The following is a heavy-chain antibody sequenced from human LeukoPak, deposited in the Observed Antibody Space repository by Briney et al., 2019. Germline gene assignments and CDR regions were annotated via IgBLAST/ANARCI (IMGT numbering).Heavy chain of an antibody. D-gene: IGHD3-10*01. CDR2: IRYDGSNK. CDR3: AKDNSYYGSGSYLDY. Sequence: GGSLRLSCAASGFTFSSYGMHWVRQAPGKGLEWVAFIRYDGSNKYYADSVKGRFTISRDNSKNTLYLQMNSLRAGDTAVYYCAKDNSYYGSGSYLDYWGQGTLVTVSS. V-gene: IGHV3-30*02. CDR1: GFTFSSYG. J-gene: IGHJ4*02.